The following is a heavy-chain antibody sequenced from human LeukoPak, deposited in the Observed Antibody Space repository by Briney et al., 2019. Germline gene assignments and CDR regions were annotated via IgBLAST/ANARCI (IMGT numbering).Heavy chain of an antibody. J-gene: IGHJ5*02. CDR1: GFTFSSYA. CDR3: ARDGYSSSWYPNWFDP. CDR2: ISYDGSNK. V-gene: IGHV3-30*04. D-gene: IGHD6-13*01. Sequence: GGSLRLSCAASGFTFSSYAMHWVRQAPGKGLDWVAVISYDGSNKYYADSVKGRFTISRDNSKNTLYLQMNSLRAEDTAVYYCARDGYSSSWYPNWFDPWGQGTLVTVSS.